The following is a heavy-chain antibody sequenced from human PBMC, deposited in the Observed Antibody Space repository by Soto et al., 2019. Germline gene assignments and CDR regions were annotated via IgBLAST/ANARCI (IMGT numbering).Heavy chain of an antibody. CDR2: ISWNSGSI. CDR3: AKDYEGTLYDFWSGYFAY. CDR1: GFTFDDYA. J-gene: IGHJ4*02. D-gene: IGHD3-3*01. Sequence: PGGSLRLSCAASGFTFDDYAMHWVRQAPGKGLEWVSGISWNSGSIGYADSVKGRFTISRDNAKNSLYLQMNSLRAGDAALYYCAKDYEGTLYDFWSGYFAYGGQGSLVTVSS. V-gene: IGHV3-9*01.